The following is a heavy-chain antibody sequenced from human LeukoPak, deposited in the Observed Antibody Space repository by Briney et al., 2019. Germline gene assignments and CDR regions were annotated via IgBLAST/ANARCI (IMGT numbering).Heavy chain of an antibody. D-gene: IGHD2-2*01. V-gene: IGHV3-23*01. CDR1: GFTFSISA. Sequence: GGSLRLSCAASGFTFSISAMSWIRQAPGKGLEWVSSISDSGGSTYFADSVKGRFTISRDNSKNTLYVERNSLRAEDTAVYYCAKGGPSTSFDYWGQGTLVTVSS. CDR3: AKGGPSTSFDY. CDR2: ISDSGGST. J-gene: IGHJ4*02.